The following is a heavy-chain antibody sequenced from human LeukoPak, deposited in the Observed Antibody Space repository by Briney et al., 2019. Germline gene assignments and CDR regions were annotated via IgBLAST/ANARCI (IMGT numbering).Heavy chain of an antibody. V-gene: IGHV3-9*01. CDR3: ARDPGSLPAAIGYCYYGMDV. J-gene: IGHJ6*02. Sequence: GGSPRLSCAASGFTVDDYAMHWVRPAPGLGLEWVSGFCCNSGRIGYADSVKGRFTISRDNAKNSVYLQMNSLRAEDTALYYCARDPGSLPAAIGYCYYGMDVWGQGTTVTVSS. CDR1: GFTVDDYA. D-gene: IGHD2-2*02. CDR2: FCCNSGRI.